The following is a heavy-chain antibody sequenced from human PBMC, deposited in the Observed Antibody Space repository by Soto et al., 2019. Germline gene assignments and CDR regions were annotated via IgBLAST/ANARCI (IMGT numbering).Heavy chain of an antibody. V-gene: IGHV4-59*01. D-gene: IGHD5-18*01. CDR2: IYYSGST. CDR3: ARDGSYSYGYDY. J-gene: IGHJ4*02. CDR1: GGSISSYY. Sequence: SETLSLTCTVPGGSISSYYWSCIRQPPGKGLEWIGYIYYSGSTNYNPSLKSRVTISVDTSKNQFSLKLSSVTAADTAVYYCARDGSYSYGYDYWGQGTLVTVSS.